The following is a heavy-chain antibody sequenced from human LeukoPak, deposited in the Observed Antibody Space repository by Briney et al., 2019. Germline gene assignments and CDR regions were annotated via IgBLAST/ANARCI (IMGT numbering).Heavy chain of an antibody. J-gene: IGHJ4*02. CDR2: IRSKAYGGTT. CDR1: GFTFGDYA. V-gene: IGHV3-49*03. CDR3: TRVTYYDSSGEYYFDY. D-gene: IGHD3-22*01. Sequence: PGGSLRLSCTASGFTFGDYAMSWFRQAPGKGLEWVGFIRSKAYGGTTEYAASVKGRFTISRDDSKSIAYLQMNSLKTEDTAVYYCTRVTYYDSSGEYYFDYWGQGTLVTVSS.